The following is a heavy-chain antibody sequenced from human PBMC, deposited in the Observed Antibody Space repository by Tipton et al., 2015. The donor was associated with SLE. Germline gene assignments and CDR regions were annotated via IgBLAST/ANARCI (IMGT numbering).Heavy chain of an antibody. CDR2: IYRSGST. V-gene: IGHV4-38-2*01. D-gene: IGHD1-7*01. CDR3: ARSGPYWNYGHYFDY. CDR1: GYSISSGYY. J-gene: IGHJ4*02. Sequence: TLSLTCAVSGYSISSGYYWGWIRQPPGKGLEWIGSIYRSGSTYYNPSLKSRVPISVDKSKNQFSLKLSSVTAADTAVYYCARSGPYWNYGHYFDYWGQGTLVTVSS.